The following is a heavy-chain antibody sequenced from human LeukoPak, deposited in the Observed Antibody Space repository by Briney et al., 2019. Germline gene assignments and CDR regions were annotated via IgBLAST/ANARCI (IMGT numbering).Heavy chain of an antibody. J-gene: IGHJ3*02. D-gene: IGHD2-8*01. CDR2: VYSGGST. CDR3: ARDGPLASPYGAFDI. CDR1: GFTVSTNY. Sequence: GGSLRLSCAASGFTVSTNYMSWVRQAPGKELEWVSIVYSGGSTYSADSVKGRSTISRDNSKNTLYLQMNSLRADDTAVYYCARDGPLASPYGAFDIWDQGTMVTVSS. V-gene: IGHV3-66*01.